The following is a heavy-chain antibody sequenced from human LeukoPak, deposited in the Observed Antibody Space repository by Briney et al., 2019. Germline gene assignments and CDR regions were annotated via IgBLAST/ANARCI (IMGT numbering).Heavy chain of an antibody. CDR2: VSTNDGNT. V-gene: IGHV1-18*01. Sequence: GASVRVSCKASGYTFTNYHIAWVRQAPGQGPEWMGWVSTNDGNTVYAQRLQGRVTMTTDTSTSVAYMELRSLTSDDTAVYYCARAPPGMTMMTDYWGQGTLVTVSS. J-gene: IGHJ4*02. D-gene: IGHD3-22*01. CDR1: GYTFTNYH. CDR3: ARAPPGMTMMTDY.